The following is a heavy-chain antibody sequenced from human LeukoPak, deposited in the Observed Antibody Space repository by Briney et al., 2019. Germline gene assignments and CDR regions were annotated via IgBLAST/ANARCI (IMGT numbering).Heavy chain of an antibody. CDR1: GYTFTSYD. J-gene: IGHJ6*03. CDR2: MNPNSGNT. D-gene: IGHD2-15*01. CDR3: ASRPHSNYYYYYMDV. Sequence: ASVKVSCKASGYTFTSYDINWVGQAAGRGLEGMGWMNPNSGNTGYAQKFQGRVTMTRNTSISTAYMELSSLRSEDTAVYYCASRPHSNYYYYYMDVWGKGTTVTVSS. V-gene: IGHV1-8*01.